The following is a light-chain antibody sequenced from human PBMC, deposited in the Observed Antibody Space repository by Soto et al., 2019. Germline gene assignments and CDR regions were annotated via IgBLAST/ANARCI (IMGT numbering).Light chain of an antibody. CDR1: QSVSSY. J-gene: IGKJ3*01. Sequence: EIVLTQSPATLSLSPGERATLSCRASQSVSSYLAWYQQKPGQAPRLLIYDASNRATGIPARFSGSGSGTDFTLTISRLEPEDFAVYYCQQYGDSPIFGPGTKVDNK. V-gene: IGKV3-11*01. CDR2: DAS. CDR3: QQYGDSPI.